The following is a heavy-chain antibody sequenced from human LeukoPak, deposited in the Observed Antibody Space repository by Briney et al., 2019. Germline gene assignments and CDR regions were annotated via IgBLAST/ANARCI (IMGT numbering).Heavy chain of an antibody. CDR1: GFTFSSYS. CDR3: ARVPTNSYGFGQ. V-gene: IGHV3-74*01. J-gene: IGHJ4*02. D-gene: IGHD5-18*01. Sequence: GGSLRLSCAASGFTFSSYSMNWVRQAPGKGLVWVAHINEDGTSASHADSVKGRFTISRDNAKNTLYLQMNSLTVEDTAVYYCARVPTNSYGFGQWGQGSLVTVSS. CDR2: INEDGTSA.